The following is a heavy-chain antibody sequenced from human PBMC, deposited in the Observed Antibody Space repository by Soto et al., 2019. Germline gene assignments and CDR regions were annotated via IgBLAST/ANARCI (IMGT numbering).Heavy chain of an antibody. D-gene: IGHD3-9*01. J-gene: IGHJ6*02. CDR1: GGTFSSYA. V-gene: IGHV1-69*13. CDR2: IIPIFGTA. CDR3: ARADILTGDALYGMDV. Sequence: GASVKVSCKASGGTFSSYAISWVRQAPGQGLEWMGGIIPIFGTANYAQKFQGRVTITADESTSTAYMELSSLRSEDTAVYYCARADILTGDALYGMDVWGQGTTVTVSS.